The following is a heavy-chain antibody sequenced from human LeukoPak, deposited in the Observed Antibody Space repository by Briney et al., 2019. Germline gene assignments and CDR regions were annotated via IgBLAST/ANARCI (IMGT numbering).Heavy chain of an antibody. CDR1: GGTLSSYA. D-gene: IGHD3-16*02. V-gene: IGHV1-69*13. J-gene: IGHJ4*02. CDR3: AGNRLGELSFNY. Sequence: SVKVSCKASGGTLSSYAISWVRQAPGQGLEWMGGIIPIFGTANYAQKFQGRVTITADESTSTAYMELSSLRSEDTAVYYCAGNRLGELSFNYWGQGTLVTVSS. CDR2: IIPIFGTA.